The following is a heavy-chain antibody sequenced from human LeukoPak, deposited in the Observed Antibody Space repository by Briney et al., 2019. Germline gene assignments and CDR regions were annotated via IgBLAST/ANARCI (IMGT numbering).Heavy chain of an antibody. Sequence: ASVKVSCKVSGYTLTELSMHWVRQAPGKGLEWMGGFDPEDGETIYAQKFQGRVTMTEDTSTDTAYMELSSLRSEDTAVYYCATGTSRYYDSSGLLRTWGQGTLVTVSS. D-gene: IGHD3-22*01. CDR3: ATGTSRYYDSSGLLRT. J-gene: IGHJ4*02. CDR2: FDPEDGET. CDR1: GYTLTELS. V-gene: IGHV1-24*01.